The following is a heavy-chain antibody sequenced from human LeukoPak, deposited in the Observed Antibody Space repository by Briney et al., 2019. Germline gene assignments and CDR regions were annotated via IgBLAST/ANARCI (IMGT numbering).Heavy chain of an antibody. CDR2: IIPIFGTA. Sequence: SVKVSCKASGGTFSSYAISWVRQAPGPGLEWMGGIIPIFGTANYAQKFQGRVTITTDESTSTAYMELSSLRSEDTAVYYCATAAAGNLYYYYYMDVWGKGTTVTVSS. J-gene: IGHJ6*03. CDR1: GGTFSSYA. CDR3: ATAAAGNLYYYYYMDV. D-gene: IGHD6-13*01. V-gene: IGHV1-69*05.